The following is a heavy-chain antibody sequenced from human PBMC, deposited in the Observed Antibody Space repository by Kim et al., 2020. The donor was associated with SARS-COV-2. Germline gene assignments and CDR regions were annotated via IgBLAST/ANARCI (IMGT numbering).Heavy chain of an antibody. CDR1: GGSINTFY. D-gene: IGHD3-10*01. CDR2: VYYTGST. V-gene: IGHV4-59*01. J-gene: IGHJ3*02. CDR3: ARAGGSGDNVFEI. Sequence: SETLSLTCTVSGGSINTFYWTWIRQPPGKGLEWIGYVYYTGSTNYNPSLKSRVTISVDTSKNQLSLNLFFVTAADTAVYYCARAGGSGDNVFEIWGQGTSVTVSS.